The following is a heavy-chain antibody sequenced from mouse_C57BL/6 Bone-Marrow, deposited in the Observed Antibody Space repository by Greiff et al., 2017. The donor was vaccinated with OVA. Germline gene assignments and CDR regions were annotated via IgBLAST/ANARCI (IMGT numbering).Heavy chain of an antibody. CDR2: IDPEDGDT. CDR1: GFNIKDYY. J-gene: IGHJ4*01. CDR3: TTWDYSLDAMDY. D-gene: IGHD1-1*01. Sequence: VQLQQPGAELVKPGASVKMSCKASGFNIKDYYMHWVKQRPEQGLEWIGRIDPEDGDTEYAPKFQGKATMTADTSSNTAYLQLSSLTSEDTAVYYCTTWDYSLDAMDYWGQGTSVTVSS. V-gene: IGHV14-1*01.